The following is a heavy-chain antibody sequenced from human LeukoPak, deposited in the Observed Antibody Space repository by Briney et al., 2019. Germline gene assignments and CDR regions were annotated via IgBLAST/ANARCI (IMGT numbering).Heavy chain of an antibody. CDR2: IIPIFGTA. D-gene: IGHD1-1*01. J-gene: IGHJ5*02. Sequence: SVKVSCKASGGTFSSYAISWVRQAPGQGLEWMGGIIPIFGTANYAQKFQGRVTITADKSTSTAYMELSSLRSEDTAVYYCARTPTTPDWFDPWGQGTLVTVSS. V-gene: IGHV1-69*06. CDR1: GGTFSSYA. CDR3: ARTPTTPDWFDP.